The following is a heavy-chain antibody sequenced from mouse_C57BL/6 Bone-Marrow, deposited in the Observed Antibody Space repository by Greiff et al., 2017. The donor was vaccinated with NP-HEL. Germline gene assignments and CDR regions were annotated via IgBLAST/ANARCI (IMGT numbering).Heavy chain of an antibody. CDR2: IRNKANGYTT. J-gene: IGHJ4*01. CDR1: GFTFTDYY. Sequence: EVQLVESGGGLVQPGGSLSLSCAASGFTFTDYYMSWVRQPPGKALEWLGFIRNKANGYTTEYSASVKGRFTISRDNSKSILYLQMNALRAEDSATYYCARYKRTTVPHYYAMDYWGQGTSVTVSS. D-gene: IGHD1-1*01. V-gene: IGHV7-3*01. CDR3: ARYKRTTVPHYYAMDY.